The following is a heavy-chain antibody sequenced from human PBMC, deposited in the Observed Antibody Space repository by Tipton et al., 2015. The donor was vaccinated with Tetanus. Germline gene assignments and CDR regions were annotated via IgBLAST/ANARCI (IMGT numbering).Heavy chain of an antibody. J-gene: IGHJ6*02. V-gene: IGHV1-18*01. CDR2: ISAYNGNT. CDR1: GYTFTSYG. Sequence: QSGPEVKKPGASVKVSCKASGYTFTSYGISWVRQAPGQGLEWMGWISAYNGNTNYAQKLQGRVTITADESTSTAYMELSSLRSEDTAVYYCAREYSSSWDGMDVWGQGTTVTVSS. CDR3: AREYSSSWDGMDV. D-gene: IGHD6-13*01.